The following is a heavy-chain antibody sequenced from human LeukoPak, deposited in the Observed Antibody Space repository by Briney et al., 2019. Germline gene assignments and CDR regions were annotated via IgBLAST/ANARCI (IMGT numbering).Heavy chain of an antibody. Sequence: GASVKVSCKASGYTFTSYYMHWVRQAPGQGLEWMGIINPSGGSTSYAQKFQGRVTMTRDTSTSTVYMELSRLRSDDTAVYYCARCYYYDIRGYSYSSDYWGKGPLATVPS. V-gene: IGHV1-46*01. D-gene: IGHD3-22*01. CDR1: GYTFTSYY. J-gene: IGHJ4*02. CDR2: INPSGGST. CDR3: ARCYYYDIRGYSYSSDY.